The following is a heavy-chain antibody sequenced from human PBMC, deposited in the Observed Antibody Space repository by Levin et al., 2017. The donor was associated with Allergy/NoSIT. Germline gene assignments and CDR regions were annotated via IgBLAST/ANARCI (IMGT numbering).Heavy chain of an antibody. CDR2: IRADGGRA. CDR1: GFAFNNYA. CDR3: VKDGECSDSSCEPISRVIGQDINRASDI. D-gene: IGHD3-22*01. Sequence: PGGSLRLSCSASGFAFNNYAFYWVRQAAGKGLEYVSTIRADGGRAYYTDSVNDRFTVSTDNSRNTVYLQMSSLRVDDTALYYCVKDGECSDSSCEPISRVIGQDINRASDIWGQGTMVSVSS. V-gene: IGHV3-64D*06. J-gene: IGHJ3*02.